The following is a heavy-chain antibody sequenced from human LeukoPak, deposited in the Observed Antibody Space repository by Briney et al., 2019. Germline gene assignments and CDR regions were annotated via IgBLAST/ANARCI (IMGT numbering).Heavy chain of an antibody. CDR2: IVVGSGNT. D-gene: IGHD3-3*01. CDR1: GFTFTDSA. J-gene: IGHJ4*02. V-gene: IGHV1-58*01. Sequence: GTSVKVSCKASGFTFTDSAVQWLRQARGQRLEWIGWIVVGSGNTNYAQRFQERVTITRDMSTSTVYMELSSLRSEDTAVYYCVAGWRGLLASQYLDYWGQGTLLTVSS. CDR3: VAGWRGLLASQYLDY.